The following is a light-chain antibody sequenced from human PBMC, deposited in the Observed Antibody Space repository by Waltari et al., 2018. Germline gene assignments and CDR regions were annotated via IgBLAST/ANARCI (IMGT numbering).Light chain of an antibody. Sequence: QSALTQPASVSGSPGQSITISCTGTSSDVGGYNYVSWYPQHPGKAPKPMIFDVRKRPSGVSNRFSGSKSGSTASLTISGLQAEDEADFYCNSYTSSSTWVFGGGTKLTVL. CDR2: DVR. CDR1: SSDVGGYNY. CDR3: NSYTSSSTWV. J-gene: IGLJ3*02. V-gene: IGLV2-14*01.